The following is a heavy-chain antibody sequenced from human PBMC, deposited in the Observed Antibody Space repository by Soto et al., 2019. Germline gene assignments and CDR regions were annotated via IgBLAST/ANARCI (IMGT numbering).Heavy chain of an antibody. CDR1: GFTFSSYG. V-gene: IGHV3-30*18. Sequence: PGGSLRLSCAASGFTFSSYGMHWVRQAPGKGLEWVAVISYDGSNKYYADSVKGRFTISRDNSKNTLYLQMNSLRAEDTAVYYCAKCFTSAYYYYGMDVWGQWTTVTVSS. J-gene: IGHJ6*02. CDR2: ISYDGSNK. CDR3: AKCFTSAYYYYGMDV.